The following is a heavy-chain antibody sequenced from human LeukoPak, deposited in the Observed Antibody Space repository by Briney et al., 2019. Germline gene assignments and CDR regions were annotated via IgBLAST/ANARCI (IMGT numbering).Heavy chain of an antibody. J-gene: IGHJ4*02. D-gene: IGHD3-16*01. CDR1: EYTFTGYY. CDR3: ARSGGDQLGY. Sequence: ASVKVSCKASEYTFTGYYMHWVRQAPGQGLEWMGWINPNSGGTNYAQKFQGRVTMTRDTSISTAYMELSSLRSEDTAVYYCARSGGDQLGYWGQGTLVTVSS. V-gene: IGHV1-2*02. CDR2: INPNSGGT.